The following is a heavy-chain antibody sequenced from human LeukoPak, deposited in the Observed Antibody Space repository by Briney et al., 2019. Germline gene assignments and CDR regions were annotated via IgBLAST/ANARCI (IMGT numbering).Heavy chain of an antibody. Sequence: ASVKVSCKASGYTFTSYGISWVRQAPGQGLEWMGWISAYNGNTNYAQKFQGRVTMTTDTSTSTVYMELSSLRSEDTAVYYCARGAAGLWDYYGSGSYYDFDYWGQGTLVTVSS. CDR1: GYTFTSYG. CDR3: ARGAAGLWDYYGSGSYYDFDY. V-gene: IGHV1-18*01. D-gene: IGHD3-10*01. CDR2: ISAYNGNT. J-gene: IGHJ4*02.